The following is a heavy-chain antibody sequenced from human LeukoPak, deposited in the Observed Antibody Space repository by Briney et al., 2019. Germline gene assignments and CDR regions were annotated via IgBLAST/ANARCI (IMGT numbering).Heavy chain of an antibody. CDR1: GFTFSSYS. V-gene: IGHV3-21*01. D-gene: IGHD6-13*01. CDR2: ISSSSGYI. J-gene: IGHJ6*02. Sequence: GGSLRLSGAASGFTFSSYSMNWVRQAPGKGLEWVSSISSSSGYIYYADSVKGRFTISRDNAENSLYLQMNSLRAEDTAVYYCARDADSSSWSMYYYYGMDVWGQGTTVTVSS. CDR3: ARDADSSSWSMYYYYGMDV.